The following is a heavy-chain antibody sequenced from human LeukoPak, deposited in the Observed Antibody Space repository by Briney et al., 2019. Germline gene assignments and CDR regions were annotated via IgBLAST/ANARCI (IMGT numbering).Heavy chain of an antibody. Sequence: GSLRLSCAASGFTFSDYYMSWIRQAPGKGLEWVSYISSSGSTIYYADSVKGRFTISRDNAKNSLYLQMNSLRAEDTAVYYCASEAAAGTPTEAAFDIWGQGTMVTVSS. CDR1: GFTFSDYY. CDR3: ASEAAAGTPTEAAFDI. J-gene: IGHJ3*02. CDR2: ISSSGSTI. D-gene: IGHD6-13*01. V-gene: IGHV3-11*04.